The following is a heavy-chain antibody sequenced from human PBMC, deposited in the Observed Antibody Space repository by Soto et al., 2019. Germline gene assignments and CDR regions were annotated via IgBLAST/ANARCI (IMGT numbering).Heavy chain of an antibody. CDR1: GGSISSYY. V-gene: IGHV4-59*01. J-gene: IGHJ6*02. Sequence: QVQLQESGPGLVKPSETLSLTCTVSGGSISSYYLTWIRQPPGKGLEWIGYIYDNGRTNYNPSLKSRVTVSLDTSKNQFSLTLSSGTAADTAVYYCARGAECFGGRMDVWGQGPTVTVSS. CDR3: ARGAECFGGRMDV. D-gene: IGHD3-10*01. CDR2: IYDNGRT.